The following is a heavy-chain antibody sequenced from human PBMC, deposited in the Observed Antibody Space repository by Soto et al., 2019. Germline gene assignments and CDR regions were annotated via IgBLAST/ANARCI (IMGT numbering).Heavy chain of an antibody. CDR1: GFTFSDYD. Sequence: EVRLVESGGGLVQPGGSLRLSCAGSGFTFSDYDMQWVRQATGKGLEWVSTIGTTDDPYYAGSVKGRFTISREDADNSLYLQMNSLRAEDTAMYFCARSLGKGAHRLRPLDVWGQGTMVSVSS. V-gene: IGHV3-13*05. D-gene: IGHD1-26*01. CDR3: ARSLGKGAHRLRPLDV. CDR2: IGTTDDP. J-gene: IGHJ3*01.